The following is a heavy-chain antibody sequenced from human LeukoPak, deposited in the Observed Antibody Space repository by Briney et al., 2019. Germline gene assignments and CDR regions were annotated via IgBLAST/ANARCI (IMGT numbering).Heavy chain of an antibody. CDR2: IYYSGST. V-gene: IGHV4-30-4*01. CDR1: GGSISSGDYY. J-gene: IGHJ5*02. CDR3: ARGRYYGSRSWFDP. D-gene: IGHD3-10*01. Sequence: SETLSLTCTVSGGSISSGDYYWSWIRQPPGKGLEWIGYIYYSGSTYYNPSLKSRVTISVDTSKNQFSLKQSSVTAADTAVYYCARGRYYGSRSWFDPWGQGTLVTVSS.